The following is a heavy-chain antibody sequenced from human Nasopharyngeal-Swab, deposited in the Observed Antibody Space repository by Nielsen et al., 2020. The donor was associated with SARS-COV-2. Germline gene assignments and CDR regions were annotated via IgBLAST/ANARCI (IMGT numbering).Heavy chain of an antibody. CDR1: GGSISSSSYY. V-gene: IGHV4-39*07. CDR2: IYYSGST. CDR3: ASHPLADITIFGVVTRGAFDI. D-gene: IGHD3-3*01. Sequence: SETLSLTCTVSGGSISSSSYYWGRIRQPPGKGLERIGSIYYSGSTYYNPSLKSRVTISVDTSKNQFSLKLSSVTAADTAVYYCASHPLADITIFGVVTRGAFDIWGQGTMVTVSS. J-gene: IGHJ3*02.